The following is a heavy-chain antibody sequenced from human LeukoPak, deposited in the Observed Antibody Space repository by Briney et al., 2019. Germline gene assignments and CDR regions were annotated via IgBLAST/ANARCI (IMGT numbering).Heavy chain of an antibody. Sequence: PGGSLRLSCAASGFTFSSYWMSWVRQAPGKGLEWVANIKEDGSEKYYVDSVKGRFTISRDNAKNSLYLQMNSMRAEDTAVYDCARESDYGSGSYWGQGTLVTVSS. CDR2: IKEDGSEK. CDR3: ARESDYGSGSY. CDR1: GFTFSSYW. J-gene: IGHJ4*02. V-gene: IGHV3-7*01. D-gene: IGHD3-10*01.